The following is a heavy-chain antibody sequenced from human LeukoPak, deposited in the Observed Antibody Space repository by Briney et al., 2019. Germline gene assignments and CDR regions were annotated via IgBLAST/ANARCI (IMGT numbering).Heavy chain of an antibody. D-gene: IGHD6-19*01. CDR1: GFKFFTFA. V-gene: IGHV3-9*01. Sequence: GKSLRLSCEGSGFKFFTFAMHWVRQAPGKGLEWVSGINWNGGFITYADSVKGRFTISRDNSNNTLYLQMNSLRPDDTAVYYCAKAGYSSGWTRYYGMDVWGQGTTVAVSS. CDR2: INWNGGFI. J-gene: IGHJ6*02. CDR3: AKAGYSSGWTRYYGMDV.